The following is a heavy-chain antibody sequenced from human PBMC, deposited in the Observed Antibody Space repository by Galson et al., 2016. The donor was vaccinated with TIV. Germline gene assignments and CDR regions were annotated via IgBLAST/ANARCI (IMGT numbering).Heavy chain of an antibody. CDR3: ARDPRIYGDYLLAYFDY. D-gene: IGHD4-17*01. J-gene: IGHJ4*02. V-gene: IGHV3-30*03. CDR1: GFTFSSYG. CDR2: TLYDGTKK. Sequence: SLRLSCAASGFTFSSYGMHWVRQAPGKGLEWVAVTLYDGTKKFYADSVKGRFTISKDNSKNTVSLEMNSLRLADTAVYYCARDPRIYGDYLLAYFDYWGQGTLLTVSS.